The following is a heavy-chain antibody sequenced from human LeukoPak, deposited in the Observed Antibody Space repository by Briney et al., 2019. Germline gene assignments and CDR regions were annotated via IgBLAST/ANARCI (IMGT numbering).Heavy chain of an antibody. CDR1: GYSFTSYW. J-gene: IGHJ4*02. V-gene: IGHV5-51*01. CDR3: ARHHCSSTSCYVIELDY. Sequence: HGESLKISCKGSGYSFTSYWIGWVRQVPGKGLEWMGIIYPGDSDTRYSPSFQGQVTISADKSISTAYLQWSSLKASDTAMYYCARHHCSSTSCYVIELDYWGQGTLVTVSS. CDR2: IYPGDSDT. D-gene: IGHD2-2*01.